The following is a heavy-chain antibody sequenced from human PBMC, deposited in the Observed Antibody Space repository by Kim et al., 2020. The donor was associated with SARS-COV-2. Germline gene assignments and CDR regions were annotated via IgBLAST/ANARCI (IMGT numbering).Heavy chain of an antibody. D-gene: IGHD5-18*01. Sequence: SETLSLTCTVSGGSISSSSYYWGWIRQPPGKGLEWIGSIYYSGSTYYNPSLKSRVTISVDTSKNQFSLKLSSVTAADTAVYYCRVDSYGLLGAFDIWGQGTMVTVSS. V-gene: IGHV4-39*01. CDR2: IYYSGST. J-gene: IGHJ3*02. CDR1: GGSISSSSYY. CDR3: RVDSYGLLGAFDI.